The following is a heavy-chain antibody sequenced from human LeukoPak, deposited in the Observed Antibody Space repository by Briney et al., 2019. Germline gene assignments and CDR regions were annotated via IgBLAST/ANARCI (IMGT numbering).Heavy chain of an antibody. CDR3: ARDSHDTSGYPGY. J-gene: IGHJ4*02. CDR1: GYTFTSYY. CDR2: INPSGGST. D-gene: IGHD3-22*01. Sequence: ASVKVSCKASGYTFTSYYMHWVRQAPGQGLEWMGIINPSGGSTSYAPKFQGRVTMTRDTSTGTVYMDLSSLRSEDTAVYYCARDSHDTSGYPGYWGQGTLVTVPS. V-gene: IGHV1-46*01.